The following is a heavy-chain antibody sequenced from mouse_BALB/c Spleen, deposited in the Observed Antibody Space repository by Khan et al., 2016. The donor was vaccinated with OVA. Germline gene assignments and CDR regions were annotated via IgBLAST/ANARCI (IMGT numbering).Heavy chain of an antibody. CDR3: ERGDYGDPFSY. CDR1: GFTFSDYY. Sequence: EVELVESGGDLVKPGGSLKLSCAASGFTFSDYYMYWVRQTPEKRLEWVATISDGGSYTYYLDSVKGRFTISRDDAKNNLYLQVSSLKSEDTAIYYCERGDYGDPFSYWGQGTLVTVSA. V-gene: IGHV5-4*02. J-gene: IGHJ3*01. CDR2: ISDGGSYT. D-gene: IGHD2-13*01.